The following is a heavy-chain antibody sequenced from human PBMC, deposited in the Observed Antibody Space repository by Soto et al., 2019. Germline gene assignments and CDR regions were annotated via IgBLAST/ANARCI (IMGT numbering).Heavy chain of an antibody. CDR3: ARVAYEQQLVGWFDP. D-gene: IGHD6-13*01. CDR1: GYTFTSYS. CDR2: INAGNGNT. V-gene: IGHV1-3*01. J-gene: IGHJ5*02. Sequence: GASVNGYWKTAGYTFTSYSIHWVRQAPGQRLEWMGWINAGNGNTKYSQKFQGRVTITRDTSASTAHMELSSLRSEDTAVYYCARVAYEQQLVGWFDPWGQGTLVTVSS.